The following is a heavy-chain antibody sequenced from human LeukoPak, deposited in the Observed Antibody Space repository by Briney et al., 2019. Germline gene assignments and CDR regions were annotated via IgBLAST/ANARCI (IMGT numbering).Heavy chain of an antibody. D-gene: IGHD3-10*01. Sequence: GGSLRLSCTASGFTFGDYAMSWFRQAPGKGLEWVGFIRSKAYGGTTEYAASVKGRFTISRDDSKSIAYLQMNSLKGEDTAVYYCATSDYYDSGRGGVSPSDYWGQGTLVTVSS. V-gene: IGHV3-49*03. CDR3: ATSDYYDSGRGGVSPSDY. CDR2: IRSKAYGGTT. CDR1: GFTFGDYA. J-gene: IGHJ4*02.